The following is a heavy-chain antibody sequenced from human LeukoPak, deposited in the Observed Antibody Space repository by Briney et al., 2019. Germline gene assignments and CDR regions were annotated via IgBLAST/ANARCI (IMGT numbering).Heavy chain of an antibody. CDR1: GYTFTGYY. J-gene: IGHJ6*03. CDR3: ARDGYSSSSGRYYYYYMDV. CDR2: INPNSGGT. D-gene: IGHD6-6*01. V-gene: IGHV1-2*02. Sequence: ASVTVSCKASGYTFTGYYMHWVRQAPGQGLEWMGWINPNSGGTNYAQKFQGRVTMTRDTSISTAYMELSRLRSDDTAVYYCARDGYSSSSGRYYYYYMDVWGKGTTVTVSS.